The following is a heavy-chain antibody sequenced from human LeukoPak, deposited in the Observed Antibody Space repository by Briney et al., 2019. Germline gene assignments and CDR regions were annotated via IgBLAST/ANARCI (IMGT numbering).Heavy chain of an antibody. CDR1: GFTFSRYA. CDR3: ARDRGRDGYNENANWFDL. CDR2: ISYDGSNK. V-gene: IGHV3-30-3*01. D-gene: IGHD5-24*01. Sequence: GSLRLSCAASGFTFSRYAMHLVRQAPGKGLEWVAVISYDGSNKYYADSVKGRFTISRDNSKNTLYLQMNSLRAEDTAVYYCARDRGRDGYNENANWFDLWGQGTLVTVSS. J-gene: IGHJ5*02.